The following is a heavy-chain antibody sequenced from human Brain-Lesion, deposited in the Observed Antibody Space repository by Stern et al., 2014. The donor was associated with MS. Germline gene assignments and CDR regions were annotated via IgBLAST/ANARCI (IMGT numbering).Heavy chain of an antibody. V-gene: IGHV3-74*02. J-gene: IGHJ5*01. CDR2: VNNGGRRT. CDR3: ARGERWFDS. CDR1: GFTFSNYW. Sequence: EVQLEESGGGLVQPGGSLRLSCAASGFTFSNYWMHWVRQAPGKGLVWVSRVNNGGRRTSYADSVKGRFTMSRDNAKNTLYLQMNSLRVEDTAIYYCARGERWFDSWGQGTLVTVSS. D-gene: IGHD3-10*01.